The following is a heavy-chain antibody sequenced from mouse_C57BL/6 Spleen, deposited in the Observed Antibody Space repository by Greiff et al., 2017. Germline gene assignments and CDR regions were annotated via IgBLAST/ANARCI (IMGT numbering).Heavy chain of an antibody. Sequence: EVKLEESGGGLVKPGGSLKLSCAASGFTFSDYGMHWVRQAPEKGLEWVAYISSGSSTIYYADTVKGRFTISRDNAKNTLFLQMTSLRSEDTAMYYCATYNWYAMDYWGQGTSVTVSS. CDR2: ISSGSSTI. V-gene: IGHV5-17*01. CDR1: GFTFSDYG. CDR3: ATYNWYAMDY. D-gene: IGHD1-3*01. J-gene: IGHJ4*01.